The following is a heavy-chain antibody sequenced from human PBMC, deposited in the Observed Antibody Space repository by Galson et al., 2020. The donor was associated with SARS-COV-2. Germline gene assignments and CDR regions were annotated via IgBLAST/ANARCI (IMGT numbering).Heavy chain of an antibody. D-gene: IGHD5-12*01. V-gene: IGHV3-23*01. CDR2: ISGSGGST. J-gene: IGHJ4*02. CDR3: ATRGYGGSEPFFFHH. CDR1: GFTFSSYS. Sequence: GESLKISCAASGFTFSSYSMICVRQAPGKGLEWVSAISGSGGSTYYADSVKGRFTISRDNSKNTLYLQMNSLRAEDTAVYYCATRGYGGSEPFFFHHWGQGTLVTVSS.